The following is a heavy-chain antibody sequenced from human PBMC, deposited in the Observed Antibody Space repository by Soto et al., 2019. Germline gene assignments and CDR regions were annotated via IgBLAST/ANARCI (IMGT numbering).Heavy chain of an antibody. V-gene: IGHV1-18*01. CDR2: ISAHNGNT. Sequence: QVHLVQSGAEVKKPGASVKVSCKGSGYTFTSYGITWVRQAPGQGLEWMGWISAHNGNTDYAQRLQGRVTVTRDTSSSTAYMELRTLRSDDTAVYYCARGRYGDYWGQGALVTVSS. CDR3: ARGRYGDY. CDR1: GYTFTSYG. D-gene: IGHD1-1*01. J-gene: IGHJ4*02.